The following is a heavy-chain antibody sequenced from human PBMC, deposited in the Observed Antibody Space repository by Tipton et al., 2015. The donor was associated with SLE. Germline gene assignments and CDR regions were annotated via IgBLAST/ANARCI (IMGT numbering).Heavy chain of an antibody. CDR2: IFHTGST. Sequence: TLSLTCIVSGDSITTSNYYWDWIRQPPGKGLEWIGSIFHTGSTYYNPSLRSRVTISVDTSENQFSLKLRSVTAADTAVYYCARERGYNDGDYRYYFDYCGLGTLVAVSS. J-gene: IGHJ4*02. CDR3: ARERGYNDGDYRYYFDY. CDR1: GDSITTSNYY. D-gene: IGHD5-18*01. V-gene: IGHV4-39*07.